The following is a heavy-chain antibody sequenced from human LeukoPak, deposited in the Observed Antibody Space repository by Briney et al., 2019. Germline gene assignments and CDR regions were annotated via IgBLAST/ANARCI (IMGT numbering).Heavy chain of an antibody. CDR3: ARAHNWKYGSFDF. D-gene: IGHD1-7*01. Sequence: GGSLRLSRAVSGFTVSSNYMSWVRQAPGKGLEWVSCISSSSSYIYYADSVKGRFTISRDNAKNSLYLQMNSLRAEDTAVYYCARAHNWKYGSFDFWGQGTLVTVSS. CDR1: GFTVSSNY. V-gene: IGHV3-21*01. CDR2: ISSSSSYI. J-gene: IGHJ4*02.